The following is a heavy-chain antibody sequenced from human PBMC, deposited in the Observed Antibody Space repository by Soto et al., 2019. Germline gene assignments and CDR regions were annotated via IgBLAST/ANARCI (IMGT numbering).Heavy chain of an antibody. D-gene: IGHD3-3*01. V-gene: IGHV4-59*01. J-gene: IGHJ6*02. CDR2: LCNTGST. CDR1: RGSISRYY. CDR3: ASGYDFWSGHNGLDV. Sequence: SETLSLTCPVSRGSISRYYLSLIRQPPGKGLEWIGYLCNTGSTIYNPSLESRVTISVDTSKNQFSLKLNSVTAADTAVYYCASGYDFWSGHNGLDVWGQGTTVTVSS.